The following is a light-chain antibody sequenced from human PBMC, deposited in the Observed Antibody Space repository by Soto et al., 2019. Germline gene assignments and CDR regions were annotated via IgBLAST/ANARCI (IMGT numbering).Light chain of an antibody. J-gene: IGKJ5*01. CDR3: QQYEISPIT. V-gene: IGKV1-5*03. CDR1: QNINSW. CDR2: KAS. Sequence: DIQMTQSPSTLSASVGDRVTITCRASQNINSWLAWYQQKPGKAPKLLIYKASSLESGVPSRFSGSGSGTEFTLNISSMQPDDFAAYYCQQYEISPITFGQGTRLEIK.